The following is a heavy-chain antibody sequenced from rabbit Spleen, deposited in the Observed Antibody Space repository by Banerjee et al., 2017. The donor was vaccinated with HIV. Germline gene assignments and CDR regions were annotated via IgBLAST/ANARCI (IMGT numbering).Heavy chain of an antibody. D-gene: IGHD7-1*01. Sequence: QSLEESGGDLVKPGASLTLTCTASGFSFGSNYYMCWVRQAPGKGLEWISCIAGSSSDFTYSATWAKGRFTCSKTSSTTVTLQMTSLTVADTATYFCARDTGTSFSTYGMDLWGQGTLVTVS. CDR3: ARDTGTSFSTYGMDL. V-gene: IGHV1S40*01. J-gene: IGHJ6*01. CDR1: GFSFGSNYY. CDR2: IAGSSSDFT.